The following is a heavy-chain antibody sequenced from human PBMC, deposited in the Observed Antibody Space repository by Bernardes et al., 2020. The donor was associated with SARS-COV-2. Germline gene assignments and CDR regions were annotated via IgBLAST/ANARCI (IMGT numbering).Heavy chain of an antibody. CDR2: ISTGGSTK. CDR3: AKDQSYDFWSGYYLHHGGMDV. Sequence: GGSLRLSCAASGFTFSSSVMNWVRQAPGKGLEWVSYISTGGSTKYYADSVKGRFTISRDNAKNSLYLQMNSLRAEDTAVYYCAKDQSYDFWSGYYLHHGGMDVWGQGTTVTVSS. V-gene: IGHV3-48*03. J-gene: IGHJ6*02. D-gene: IGHD3-3*01. CDR1: GFTFSSSV.